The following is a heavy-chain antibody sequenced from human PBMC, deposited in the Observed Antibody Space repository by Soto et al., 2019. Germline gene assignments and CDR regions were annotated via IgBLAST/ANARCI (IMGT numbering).Heavy chain of an antibody. CDR2: VYYLGRT. D-gene: IGHD3-3*01. Sequence: SETLSLTCTVSSASFRSGSYYWGWIRQTPGKGLEWIGYVYYLGRTNYNPSLKSRVTISMDTSKNQFSLWLSSVTAADTAIYYCARDFDYFDYWGQGTLVTVSS. J-gene: IGHJ4*02. CDR1: SASFRSGSYY. CDR3: ARDFDYFDY. V-gene: IGHV4-61*01.